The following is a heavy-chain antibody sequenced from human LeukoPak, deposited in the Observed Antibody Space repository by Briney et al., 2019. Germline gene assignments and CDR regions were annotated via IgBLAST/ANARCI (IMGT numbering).Heavy chain of an antibody. CDR1: GYTFTGYY. CDR3: ARDPSLMVIPLYYFDY. Sequence: ASVKVSCKASGYTFTGYYMHWVRQAPGQGLEWMGWINPNSGGTNYAQKFQGRVTMTRDTSISTAYMELSRLRSDDTAVYYCARDPSLMVIPLYYFDYWGQGTLVTVSS. J-gene: IGHJ4*02. D-gene: IGHD3-22*01. V-gene: IGHV1-2*02. CDR2: INPNSGGT.